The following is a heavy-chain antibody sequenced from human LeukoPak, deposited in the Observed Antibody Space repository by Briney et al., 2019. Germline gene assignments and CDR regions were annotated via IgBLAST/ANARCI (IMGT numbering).Heavy chain of an antibody. CDR1: GGSFSGYY. V-gene: IGHV4-34*01. Sequence: SETLSLTCAVYGGSFSGYYWSWIRQPPGKGLEWIGEINHSGSTNYNPSLKSRVTISVDTSKNQFSLKLSSVTAADTAVYYCARVDNVGADYWGQGTLVTVSS. CDR3: ARVDNVGADY. D-gene: IGHD3-3*01. J-gene: IGHJ4*02. CDR2: INHSGST.